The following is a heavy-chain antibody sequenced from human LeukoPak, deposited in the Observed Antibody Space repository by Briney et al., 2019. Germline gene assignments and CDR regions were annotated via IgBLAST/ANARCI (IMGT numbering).Heavy chain of an antibody. CDR2: VYYSGTT. CDR1: GGSITTYY. Sequence: SETLSLTCTISGGSITTYYWSWIRQPAGKGLEWIGNVYYSGTTFYNPSLKSRVTISVDASKNKLSLSLNSVTATDTAVYQCAGIPVTGLSNDYWGQGTLVTVSS. J-gene: IGHJ4*02. CDR3: AGIPVTGLSNDY. D-gene: IGHD6-19*01. V-gene: IGHV4-59*04.